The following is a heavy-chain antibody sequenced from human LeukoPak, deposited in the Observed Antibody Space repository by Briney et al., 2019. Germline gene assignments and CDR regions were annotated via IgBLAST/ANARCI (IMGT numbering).Heavy chain of an antibody. Sequence: GGSLRLSCAASGFTFSSYGMHWVRQAPGKGLEWVAVIWSDGSSKHYEDSVKGRFTISRDNSKNTLYLQMSSLRAEDTALYYCARGQPPSYYDMDVWGQGTTVTVSS. CDR2: IWSDGSSK. V-gene: IGHV3-33*01. CDR3: ARGQPPSYYDMDV. CDR1: GFTFSSYG. J-gene: IGHJ6*02. D-gene: IGHD6-13*01.